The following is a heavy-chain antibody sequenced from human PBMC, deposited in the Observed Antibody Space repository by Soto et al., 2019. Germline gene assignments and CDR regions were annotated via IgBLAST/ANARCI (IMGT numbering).Heavy chain of an antibody. CDR2: IKQDGSEI. V-gene: IGHV3-7*01. Sequence: EVQLVESGGGLVQPGGSLRLSCAASGFTLRDYWMSWVRQAPGKGLEWVANIKQDGSEIYYVDSVEGRFTISRDNAKNSLFLQMNSLRAEDTAVYYCLITTSAFDIWGQGTLAPVSS. CDR3: LITTSAFDI. D-gene: IGHD4-4*01. J-gene: IGHJ3*02. CDR1: GFTLRDYW.